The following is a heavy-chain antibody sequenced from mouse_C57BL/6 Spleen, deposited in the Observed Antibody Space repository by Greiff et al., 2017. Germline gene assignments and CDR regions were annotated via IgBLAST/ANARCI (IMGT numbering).Heavy chain of an antibody. Sequence: VQLQQPGAELVKPGASVKMSCKASGYTFTSYWITWVKQRPGQGLEWIGDIYPGSGSTNYNEKFKSKATLTVDTSSSTAYMQLSSLTSEDSAVYFCARRDGSSYGFAYWGQGTLVTVSA. CDR3: ARRDGSSYGFAY. CDR1: GYTFTSYW. D-gene: IGHD1-1*01. J-gene: IGHJ3*01. V-gene: IGHV1-55*01. CDR2: IYPGSGST.